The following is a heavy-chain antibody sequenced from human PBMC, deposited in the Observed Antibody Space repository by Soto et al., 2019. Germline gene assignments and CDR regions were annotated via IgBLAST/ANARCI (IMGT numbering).Heavy chain of an antibody. Sequence: GGSLRLSCAASGFTFSNYAMSWVRQAPGKGPEWVSAISGSGDRTYYVDSVKGRFTISRDNSQDTVSLQMNSLRADDTAVYYCAKEGYPPFLKYWGQGTLVTVSS. D-gene: IGHD5-18*01. CDR1: GFTFSNYA. V-gene: IGHV3-23*01. J-gene: IGHJ4*02. CDR2: ISGSGDRT. CDR3: AKEGYPPFLKY.